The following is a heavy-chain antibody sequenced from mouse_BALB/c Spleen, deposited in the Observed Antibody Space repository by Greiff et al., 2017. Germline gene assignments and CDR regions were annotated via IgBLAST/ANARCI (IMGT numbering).Heavy chain of an antibody. CDR2: IRSKSNNYAT. CDR3: VRSDYDVETAY. Sequence: EVKLLESGGGLVQPKGSLKLSCAASGFTFNTYAMNWVRQAPGKGLEWVARIRSKSNNYATYYADSVKDRFTISRDDSQSMLYLQMNNLKTEDTAMYYCVRSDYDVETAYWGQGTLVTVSA. V-gene: IGHV10-1*02. CDR1: GFTFNTYA. D-gene: IGHD2-4*01. J-gene: IGHJ3*01.